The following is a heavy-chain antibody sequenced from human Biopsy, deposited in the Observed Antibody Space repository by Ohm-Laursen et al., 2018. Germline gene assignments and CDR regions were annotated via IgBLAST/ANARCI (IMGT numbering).Heavy chain of an antibody. CDR2: IKWNSGKI. CDR1: GFNLGDYA. D-gene: IGHD3-10*01. J-gene: IGHJ4*02. CDR3: SRDTGTMVRGVLYQ. Sequence: SLRLSCSAPGFNLGDYAMHWVRQVPGKGLEWVSGIKWNSGKIDYADSVKGRFTISRDNAKNSLYPHMNSLRTEDSAFYYCSRDTGTMVRGVLYQWGQGTQVTVSS. V-gene: IGHV3-9*01.